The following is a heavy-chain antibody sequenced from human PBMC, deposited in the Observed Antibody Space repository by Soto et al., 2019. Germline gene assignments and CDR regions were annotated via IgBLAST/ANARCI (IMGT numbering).Heavy chain of an antibody. V-gene: IGHV4-59*01. CDR1: GGSIRDYF. CDR2: IYYSGRT. J-gene: IGHJ4*02. D-gene: IGHD4-17*01. Sequence: SETLSLTCTVSGGSIRDYFWTWIRQPPGKGLEWIGYIYYSGRTNYNPSLTSRVSISVDTSKNHFSLQLRSVTAADTAVYYCAGGGGDDFGDSGGFDYWGQGTLVTVSS. CDR3: AGGGGDDFGDSGGFDY.